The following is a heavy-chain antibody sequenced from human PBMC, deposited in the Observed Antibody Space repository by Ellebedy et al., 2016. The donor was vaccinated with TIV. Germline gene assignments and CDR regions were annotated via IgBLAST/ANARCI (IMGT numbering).Heavy chain of an antibody. Sequence: GESLKISCLASGFTFRRYDMHWVRQPKGRGLEWVSDIGNAGDTHYADSAKGRFTISRDNAKNSLYLQMNSLRVEDTAVYYCARDKSRTMIALDYWGQGTLVTVSS. J-gene: IGHJ4*02. D-gene: IGHD3-22*01. CDR3: ARDKSRTMIALDY. CDR1: GFTFRRYD. V-gene: IGHV3-13*01. CDR2: IGNAGDT.